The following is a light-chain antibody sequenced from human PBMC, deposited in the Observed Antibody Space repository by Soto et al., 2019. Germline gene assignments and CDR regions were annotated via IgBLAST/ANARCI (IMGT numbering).Light chain of an antibody. CDR2: LERSGSY. CDR1: SGHSSYI. V-gene: IGLV4-60*02. CDR3: ETWDSYTWV. Sequence: QLVLTQSSSASASLGSSVKLTCTLSSGHSSYIIAWHQQQPGKAPRYLMKLERSGSYNKGSGVPDRFSGSSSGADRFLTISNLQFEDEADYYCETWDSYTWVFGGGTQLTVL. J-gene: IGLJ3*02.